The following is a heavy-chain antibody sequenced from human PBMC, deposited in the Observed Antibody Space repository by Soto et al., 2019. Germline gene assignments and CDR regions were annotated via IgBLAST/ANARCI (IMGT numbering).Heavy chain of an antibody. CDR2: ISWNSGSI. J-gene: IGHJ6*02. CDR1: GFTFDDYA. Sequence: GGSLRLSCAASGFTFDDYAMHWVRQAPGKGLEWVSGISWNSGSIGYADSVKGRFTISRDNAKNSLYLQMNSLRAEDTALYYCAKDRIGGYSGYDLGGMDVWGQGTTVTVSS. D-gene: IGHD5-12*01. CDR3: AKDRIGGYSGYDLGGMDV. V-gene: IGHV3-9*01.